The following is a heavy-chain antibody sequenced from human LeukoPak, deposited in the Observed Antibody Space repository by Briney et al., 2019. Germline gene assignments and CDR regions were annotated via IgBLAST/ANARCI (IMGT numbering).Heavy chain of an antibody. CDR1: GYSFTSYW. J-gene: IGHJ3*02. CDR2: IYPGDSDT. CDR3: ASHTSRTGDLEAFDI. D-gene: IGHD7-27*01. V-gene: IGHV5-51*01. Sequence: GESLKISCKGSGYSFTSYWIGWVRQMPGKGLEWMGIIYPGDSDTRYSPSFQGQVTISADKSISTAYLQWSSLKASDTAMYYCASHTSRTGDLEAFDIWGQGTMVTVSS.